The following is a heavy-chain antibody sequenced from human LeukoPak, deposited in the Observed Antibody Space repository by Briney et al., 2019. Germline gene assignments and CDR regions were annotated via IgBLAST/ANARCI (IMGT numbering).Heavy chain of an antibody. Sequence: SETLSLTCTVSGGSISSYYWSWIRQPPGKGLEWIGYIYYSGSTNYNPSLKSRVTISVDTSKNQFSLKLSSVTAPDTAVYYCARGLRPLDVWGKGTTVTVSS. D-gene: IGHD4-17*01. J-gene: IGHJ6*04. CDR3: ARGLRPLDV. V-gene: IGHV4-59*01. CDR1: GGSISSYY. CDR2: IYYSGST.